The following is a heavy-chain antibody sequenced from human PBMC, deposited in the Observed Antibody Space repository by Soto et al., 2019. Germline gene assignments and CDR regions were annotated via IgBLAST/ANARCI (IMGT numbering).Heavy chain of an antibody. CDR1: GYTLTELS. V-gene: IGHV1-24*01. D-gene: IGHD1-20*01. Sequence: GASVKVSCKVSGYTLTELSMHWVRQAPGKGLEWMGGFDPEDGETIYAQKFQGRVTMTEDTSTDTAYMELSSLRSEDTAVYYCATDGVGIHLRDYYYYGMDVWGQGTTVTVSS. J-gene: IGHJ6*02. CDR2: FDPEDGET. CDR3: ATDGVGIHLRDYYYYGMDV.